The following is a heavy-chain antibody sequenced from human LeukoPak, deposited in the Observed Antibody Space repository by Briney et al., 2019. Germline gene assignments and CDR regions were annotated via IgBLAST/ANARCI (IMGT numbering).Heavy chain of an antibody. D-gene: IGHD3-16*01. V-gene: IGHV1-18*01. CDR1: GYTFTSYG. Sequence: GASVKVSCKPSGYTFTSYGISWVRQAPGQGLEWMGWISAYNGNTNYAQKLQGRVTMTTDTSTSTAYMELGSLRSDDTAVYYCARTQSVVSADWGCDYWGQGTLVIVSS. J-gene: IGHJ4*02. CDR2: ISAYNGNT. CDR3: ARTQSVVSADWGCDY.